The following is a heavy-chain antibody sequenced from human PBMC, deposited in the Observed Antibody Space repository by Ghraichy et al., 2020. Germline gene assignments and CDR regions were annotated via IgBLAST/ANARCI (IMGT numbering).Heavy chain of an antibody. Sequence: SETLSLTCAVYGGSFNDYYWSWIRQSPGKGLEWIGEINHSGTTNYNPSLKSRVSILVDTSKNQFSLKLSSMTAADTAVYYCARYLWGQLAGWFDPWGQGTLVAVSS. V-gene: IGHV4-34*01. D-gene: IGHD3-16*01. CDR2: INHSGTT. CDR3: ARYLWGQLAGWFDP. J-gene: IGHJ5*02. CDR1: GGSFNDYY.